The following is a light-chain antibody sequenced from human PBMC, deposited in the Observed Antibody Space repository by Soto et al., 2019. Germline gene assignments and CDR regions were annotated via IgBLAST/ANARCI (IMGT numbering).Light chain of an antibody. CDR2: LGT. CDR3: MQSLQIPPWT. V-gene: IGKV2-28*01. Sequence: ILLTQSPLSLPVTPGEPASISCRSSQSLLHSNGYIYLDWYVQKPGQSPQLLIYLGTNRASGVPDRFSGSGSGTDFTMKISRVEAEDVGVYYCMQSLQIPPWTFGQGTKVETK. CDR1: QSLLHSNGYIY. J-gene: IGKJ1*01.